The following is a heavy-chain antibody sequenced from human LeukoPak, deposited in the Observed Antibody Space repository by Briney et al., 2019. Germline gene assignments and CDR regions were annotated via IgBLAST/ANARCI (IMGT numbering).Heavy chain of an antibody. J-gene: IGHJ4*02. V-gene: IGHV1-8*01. D-gene: IGHD3-10*01. CDR2: MNPNSGNT. Sequence: ASVKVSCKASAYTLTSYDINWVRHATGQGIEWMGWMNPNSGNTGYAQKFQGRVTMTRNTSISTAYMELSSLRSEDTAVYYCARFNGRGVSNDYWGQGTLVTVSA. CDR3: ARFNGRGVSNDY. CDR1: AYTLTSYD.